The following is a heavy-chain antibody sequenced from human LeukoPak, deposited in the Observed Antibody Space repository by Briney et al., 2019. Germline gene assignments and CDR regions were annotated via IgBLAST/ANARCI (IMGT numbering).Heavy chain of an antibody. CDR1: VYTFTSYG. D-gene: IGHD6-13*01. Sequence: ASVKVSCKASVYTFTSYGISWVRQAPGQGVEWMGWISAYNGNTNYAPNPQDRVTMTTDTSTTTAYMELRSLRSDDTAVYYCARDPSKRGIAAAGTDYWGQGTLVTVSS. V-gene: IGHV1-18*04. CDR3: ARDPSKRGIAAAGTDY. J-gene: IGHJ4*02. CDR2: ISAYNGNT.